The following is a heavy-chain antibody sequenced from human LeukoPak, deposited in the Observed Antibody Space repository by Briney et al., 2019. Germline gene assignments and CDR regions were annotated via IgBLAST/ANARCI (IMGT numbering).Heavy chain of an antibody. D-gene: IGHD1-20*01. V-gene: IGHV3-30*04. Sequence: GGSLRLSCAASGFTISSYAMNWVRQAPGKGLEWVAVISYDGSNKYYADSVKGRFTISRDNSKNTLYLQMNSLRAEDTAVYYCARDLADSNWYWFDPWGQGALVTVSS. CDR2: ISYDGSNK. CDR3: ARDLADSNWYWFDP. J-gene: IGHJ5*02. CDR1: GFTISSYA.